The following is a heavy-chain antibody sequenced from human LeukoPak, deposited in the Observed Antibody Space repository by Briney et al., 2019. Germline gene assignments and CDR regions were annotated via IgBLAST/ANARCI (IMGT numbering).Heavy chain of an antibody. CDR1: GFTFSNYG. Sequence: GGSLRLSCAASGFTFSNYGMTWVRQSPGKGLEWVSGISWNSGSIGYADSVKGRFTISRDNAKNTLYLQMNSLRAEDTAVYYCARRSGDYWGQGTLVTVSS. CDR2: ISWNSGSI. CDR3: ARRSGDY. D-gene: IGHD1-26*01. V-gene: IGHV3-20*04. J-gene: IGHJ4*02.